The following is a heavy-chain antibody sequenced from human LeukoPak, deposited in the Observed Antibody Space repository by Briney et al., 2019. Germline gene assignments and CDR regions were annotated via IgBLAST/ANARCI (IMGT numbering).Heavy chain of an antibody. CDR3: ARWVPLPTLTSGWYDY. CDR1: GFTFSSYA. V-gene: IGHV3-23*01. J-gene: IGHJ4*02. Sequence: GGSLRLSCAASGFTFSSYAMSWVRQAPGKGLEWVSAISGSGGSTYYADSVKGRFTISRDNSKNTLYLQMNSLRAEDTAVYYCARWVPLPTLTSGWYDYWGQGTLVTVSS. D-gene: IGHD6-19*01. CDR2: ISGSGGST.